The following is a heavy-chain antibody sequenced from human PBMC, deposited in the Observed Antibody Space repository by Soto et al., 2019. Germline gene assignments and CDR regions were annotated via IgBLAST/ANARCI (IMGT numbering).Heavy chain of an antibody. V-gene: IGHV5-10-1*01. J-gene: IGHJ5*02. CDR2: IDPVASYT. D-gene: IGHD6-13*01. CDR3: ARIESIARNWFDP. Sequence: LTISWKGSGYSVTNYLISWVRRMPGKGLEWMGNIDPVASYTNYSPSFQGHVTFSVDTSISTAYLQWGSLKASDTAMYYCARIESIARNWFDPWGQGTLVTVSS. CDR1: GYSVTNYL.